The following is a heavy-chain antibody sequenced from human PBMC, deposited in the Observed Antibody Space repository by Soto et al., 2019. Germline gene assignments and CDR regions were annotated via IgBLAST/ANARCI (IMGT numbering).Heavy chain of an antibody. CDR3: ARVKDQEWELHPYGMDV. D-gene: IGHD1-26*01. CDR2: IYSGGST. J-gene: IGHJ6*02. V-gene: IGHV3-53*04. CDR1: GFTVSSNY. Sequence: QTGGSLRLSCAASGFTVSSNYMSWVRQAPGKGLEWVSVIYSGGSTYYADSVKGRFTISRHNSKNTLYLQMNSLRAEDTAVYYCARVKDQEWELHPYGMDVWGQGTTVTVSS.